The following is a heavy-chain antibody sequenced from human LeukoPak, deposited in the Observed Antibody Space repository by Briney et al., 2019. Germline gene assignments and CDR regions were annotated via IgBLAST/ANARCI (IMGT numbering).Heavy chain of an antibody. D-gene: IGHD6-13*01. CDR1: GFTFSNYW. Sequence: PGGSLRLSCAASGFTFSNYWMHWVRQAPGKGPVWVSRIKSDGSSTRFADSVQGRFTISRDNGKNTLYLQMNSLRAEGTAVYYCARGGDSSNWYPGYFDYWGQGALVTVSS. V-gene: IGHV3-74*01. CDR3: ARGGDSSNWYPGYFDY. CDR2: IKSDGSST. J-gene: IGHJ4*02.